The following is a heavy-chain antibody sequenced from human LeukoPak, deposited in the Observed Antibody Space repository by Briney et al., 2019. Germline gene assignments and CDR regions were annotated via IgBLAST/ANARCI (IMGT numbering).Heavy chain of an antibody. CDR2: VYYSGST. CDR1: GGSISSYY. J-gene: IGHJ4*02. D-gene: IGHD3-16*01. V-gene: IGHV4-59*01. Sequence: SETLSLTCTVSGGSISSYYWSWIRQPPGKGLEWIGYVYYSGSTNYNPSLKSRVTISVDTSKNQFSLELSSVTAADTAVYYCARWGSITTARFDYWGQGTLVTVSS. CDR3: ARWGSITTARFDY.